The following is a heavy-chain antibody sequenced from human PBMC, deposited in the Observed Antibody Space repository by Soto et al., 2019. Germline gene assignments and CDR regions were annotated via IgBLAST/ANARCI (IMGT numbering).Heavy chain of an antibody. D-gene: IGHD3-3*01. CDR1: GYTLTELS. CDR2: FDPEDGET. CDR3: ASASQKYYDFWSGYLIDY. Sequence: ASVKVSCKVSGYTLTELSMHWVRQAPGKGLEWMGGFDPEDGETIYAQKFQGRVTMTEDTSTDTAYMELSSLRSEDTAVYYCASASQKYYDFWSGYLIDYWGQGTLVTVSS. J-gene: IGHJ4*02. V-gene: IGHV1-24*01.